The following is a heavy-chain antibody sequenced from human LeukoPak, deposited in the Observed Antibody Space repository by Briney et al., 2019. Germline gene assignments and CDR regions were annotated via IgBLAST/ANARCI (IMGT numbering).Heavy chain of an antibody. Sequence: GGSLRLSCAASGFTFSSFGMHWVRQAPGKGLKWVAFIRYDGNNKYYAESVKGRFTISRDNSKNTLYLQMNSLRPEDTAMYYCAKESYGDYSEPFDYWGQGTLVTVSS. CDR1: GFTFSSFG. CDR3: AKESYGDYSEPFDY. D-gene: IGHD4-17*01. V-gene: IGHV3-30*02. J-gene: IGHJ4*02. CDR2: IRYDGNNK.